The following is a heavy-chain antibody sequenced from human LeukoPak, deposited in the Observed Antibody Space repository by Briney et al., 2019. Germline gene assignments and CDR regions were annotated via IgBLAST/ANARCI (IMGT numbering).Heavy chain of an antibody. CDR2: IKQDGSEK. V-gene: IGHV3-7*01. Sequence: GGSLRLSCAASGFTFSSYWMSWVRQAPGKGLEWVANIKQDGSEKYYVDSVKGRFTISRDNAKNSLYLQMNSLRAEDTAVYSCARTRVSGGTFYHPFDYWGQGTLVTVSS. J-gene: IGHJ4*02. CDR3: ARTRVSGGTFYHPFDY. CDR1: GFTFSSYW. D-gene: IGHD2-15*01.